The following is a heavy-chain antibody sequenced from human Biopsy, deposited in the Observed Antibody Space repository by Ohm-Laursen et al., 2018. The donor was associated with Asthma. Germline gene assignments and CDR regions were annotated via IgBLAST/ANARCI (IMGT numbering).Heavy chain of an antibody. CDR1: GLVFRTFG. J-gene: IGHJ4*02. D-gene: IGHD2-15*01. Sequence: SLRLSCSASGLVFRTFGMHWVRQAPGKGLEWVTFISYDANVAYYADSVKGRFSISRDNSANTLFLDVSDLRDDDTAIYYCATDFPCIGGRCYLGYWGQGTQVTVSS. CDR3: ATDFPCIGGRCYLGY. V-gene: IGHV3-30*03. CDR2: ISYDANVA.